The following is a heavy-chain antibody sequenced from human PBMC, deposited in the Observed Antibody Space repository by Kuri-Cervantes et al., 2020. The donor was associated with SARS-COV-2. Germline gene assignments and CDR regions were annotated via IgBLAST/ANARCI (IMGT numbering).Heavy chain of an antibody. Sequence: GESLKISCAVSGFTFSSYSMNWVRQAPGKGLEWVSYISSSSSTIYYADSVKGRFTISRDNAKNSLYLQMSSLRAEDTAVYYCARDPGGVFLRGIMILSAHWFDTWGQGTLVTVSS. CDR3: ARDPGGVFLRGIMILSAHWFDT. CDR2: ISSSSSTI. V-gene: IGHV3-48*01. CDR1: GFTFSSYS. J-gene: IGHJ5*02. D-gene: IGHD3-9*01.